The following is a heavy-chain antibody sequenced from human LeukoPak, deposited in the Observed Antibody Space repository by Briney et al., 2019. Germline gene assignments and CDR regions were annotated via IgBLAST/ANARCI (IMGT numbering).Heavy chain of an antibody. D-gene: IGHD3-10*01. J-gene: IGHJ3*02. V-gene: IGHV3-30*04. CDR2: ISYDGSNK. Sequence: PGGSLRLSCAASGFTSSSYAMHWVRQVPGKGLEWVAVISYDGSNKYYADSVKGRFTISRDNSKNTLYLQMNSLRAEDTAVYYCARSKLRGSGSYSAPRTTDAFDIWGQGTMVTVSS. CDR1: GFTSSSYA. CDR3: ARSKLRGSGSYSAPRTTDAFDI.